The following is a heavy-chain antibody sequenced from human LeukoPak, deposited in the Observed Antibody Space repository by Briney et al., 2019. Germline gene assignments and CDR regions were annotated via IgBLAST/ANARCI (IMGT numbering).Heavy chain of an antibody. V-gene: IGHV1-2*02. CDR3: ATYSSGWYALDY. Sequence: ASVKVSCKASGYTFTGYYIHWVRQAPGQGLEWMGWINPNSGGTNYAQKFQGRVTMTRDTSISTAYMELGRLRSDDTALYYCATYSSGWYALDYWGQGTLVTVSS. CDR2: INPNSGGT. D-gene: IGHD6-19*01. CDR1: GYTFTGYY. J-gene: IGHJ4*02.